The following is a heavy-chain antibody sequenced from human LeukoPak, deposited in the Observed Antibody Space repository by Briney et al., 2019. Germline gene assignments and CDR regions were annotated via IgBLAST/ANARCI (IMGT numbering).Heavy chain of an antibody. D-gene: IGHD3-16*01. Sequence: GGSLRLSCVASGFSFNNYRMTWVRQAPGKGLEWVANIKQDGSEKQYVDSVKGRFAISRDNAKKSLYLQINTLRAEDTAVYYCVRHPRGGPYFDYWGQGTLVTVSS. J-gene: IGHJ4*02. CDR3: VRHPRGGPYFDY. CDR2: IKQDGSEK. CDR1: GFSFNNYR. V-gene: IGHV3-7*03.